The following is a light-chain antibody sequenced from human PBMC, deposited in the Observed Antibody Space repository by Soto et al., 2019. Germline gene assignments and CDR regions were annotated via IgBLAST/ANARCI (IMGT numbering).Light chain of an antibody. Sequence: DIQMTQSPSSLSASVGDRVTITCQASQDMENYLNWYQQKPGQAPKLLIYDASNLETGVPSRFSGRGSGTEFTFTISSLQSEDIATYYCQQYDKLPPYTFGQGTKLE. CDR1: QDMENY. V-gene: IGKV1-33*01. CDR3: QQYDKLPPYT. CDR2: DAS. J-gene: IGKJ2*01.